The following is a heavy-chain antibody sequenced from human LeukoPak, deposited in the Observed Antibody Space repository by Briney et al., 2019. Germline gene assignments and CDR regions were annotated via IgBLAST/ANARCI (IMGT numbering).Heavy chain of an antibody. Sequence: GASVRVSCKASGYTFTSYYMHWVRQAPGQGLEWMGIINPSGGSTSYAQKFQGRVTMTRDTSTSTVYMELSSLRSEDTAVYYCARGLTTYYYDSSGYSAPDYWGQGTLVTVSS. CDR2: INPSGGST. D-gene: IGHD3-22*01. CDR1: GYTFTSYY. J-gene: IGHJ4*02. V-gene: IGHV1-46*01. CDR3: ARGLTTYYYDSSGYSAPDY.